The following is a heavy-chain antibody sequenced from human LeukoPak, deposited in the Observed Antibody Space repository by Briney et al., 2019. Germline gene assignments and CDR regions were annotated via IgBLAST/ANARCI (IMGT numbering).Heavy chain of an antibody. CDR1: GASMSSGGYS. V-gene: IGHV4-30-4*07. Sequence: SETLSLTCAVSGASMSSGGYSWTWIRQPPGKGLEWIGYTYYSGSTSYNPSLQSRVTMSVDTSKNQFSLKLSSVTAADTAVYYCARNFYGSGIGHNWFDPWGQGTLVIVSS. CDR3: ARNFYGSGIGHNWFDP. D-gene: IGHD3-10*01. CDR2: TYYSGST. J-gene: IGHJ5*02.